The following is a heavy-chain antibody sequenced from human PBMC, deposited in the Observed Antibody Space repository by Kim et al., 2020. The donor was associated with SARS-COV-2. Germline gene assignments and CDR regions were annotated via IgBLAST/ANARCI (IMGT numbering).Heavy chain of an antibody. V-gene: IGHV3-66*01. Sequence: KGRFAISRDNSKNTLYLQMDSLRAEDTAVYYCARARAHCSGGSCYSAHLDYWGQGTLVTVSS. J-gene: IGHJ4*02. CDR3: ARARAHCSGGSCYSAHLDY. D-gene: IGHD2-15*01.